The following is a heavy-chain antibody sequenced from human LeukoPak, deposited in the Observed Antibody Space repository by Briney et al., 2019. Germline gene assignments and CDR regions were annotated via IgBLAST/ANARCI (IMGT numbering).Heavy chain of an antibody. CDR2: INYSGST. D-gene: IGHD5-18*01. J-gene: IGHJ4*02. CDR3: ASGYSYDLFDY. V-gene: IGHV4-39*07. CDR1: GGSISSSTYY. Sequence: KSSETLSLTCTVSGGSISSSTYYWGWIRQPPGKGLEWIGSINYSGSTYYNPSLKSRVTISVDTSRNQLSLKLSSVTAADTAVYYCASGYSYDLFDYWGQGTLATVSS.